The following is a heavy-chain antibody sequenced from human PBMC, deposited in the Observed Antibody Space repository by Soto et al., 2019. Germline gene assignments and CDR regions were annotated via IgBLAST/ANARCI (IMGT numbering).Heavy chain of an antibody. V-gene: IGHV4-61*01. CDR3: TRAPVSGSYCFDF. J-gene: IGHJ4*02. CDR2: IFHTGTT. D-gene: IGHD1-26*01. CDR1: GGSVSSGNYY. Sequence: QVQLQESGSGLVKPSETLSLTCTVSGGSVSSGNYYWSWIRQPPGKGLEWIGYIFHTGTTNYNPSLKSRVTISLDTFMNQFSLKLSSVTPADTAVYYCTRAPVSGSYCFDFWGQGTPVTVSS.